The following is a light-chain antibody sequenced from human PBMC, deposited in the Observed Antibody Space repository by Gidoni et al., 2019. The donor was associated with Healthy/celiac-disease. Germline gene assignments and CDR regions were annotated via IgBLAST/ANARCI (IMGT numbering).Light chain of an antibody. J-gene: IGKJ1*01. CDR2: LVS. CDR1: QSLLHSNGYNY. V-gene: IGKV2-28*01. Sequence: DIVMTQSPLSLPVTPGEPASISCRSSQSLLHSNGYNYLDWYLQKKGQSPQRLIYLVSNRASEVPERFRSSGSGTDYTLKISRGEAEEVGVYYYIKARQNPSTCXXXTKVEIK. CDR3: IKARQNPST.